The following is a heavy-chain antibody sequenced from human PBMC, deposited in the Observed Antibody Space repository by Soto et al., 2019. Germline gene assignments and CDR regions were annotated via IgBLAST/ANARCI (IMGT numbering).Heavy chain of an antibody. CDR3: ARDRDGGWFHMDV. CDR2: IWSDGKKE. V-gene: IGHV3-33*01. Sequence: QVQLVESGGGVVQPGRSLRLSCVGSGFPFWHYGMHWVRQAPGKGLEWVAVIWSDGKKESYADFVKGRFAIYRDNFKEPLYLQMNSLRPEDTAVYYCARDRDGGWFHMDVWGQGTTVTVSS. J-gene: IGHJ6*02. CDR1: GFPFWHYG. D-gene: IGHD6-19*01.